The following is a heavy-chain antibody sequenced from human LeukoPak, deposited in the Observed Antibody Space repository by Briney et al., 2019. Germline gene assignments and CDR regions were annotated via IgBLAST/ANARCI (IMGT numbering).Heavy chain of an antibody. Sequence: SETLSLTCTVAGGSISSYYWSWIRQPPGKGLERIGYIYYSGSTNYNPSLKSRVTISVDTSKNQFSLKLSSVTAADTAVYYCARGSGIVVVVAAPNDAFDIWGQGTMVTVSS. J-gene: IGHJ3*02. CDR2: IYYSGST. D-gene: IGHD2-15*01. CDR3: ARGSGIVVVVAAPNDAFDI. CDR1: GGSISSYY. V-gene: IGHV4-59*01.